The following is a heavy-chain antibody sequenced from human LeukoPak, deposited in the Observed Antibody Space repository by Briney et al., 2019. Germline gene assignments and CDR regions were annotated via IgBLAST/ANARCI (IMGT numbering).Heavy chain of an antibody. J-gene: IGHJ3*02. D-gene: IGHD3-10*01. CDR3: ASYYYGSGSYYNAGGFDI. CDR2: ISGYNGNT. CDR1: GYTFSSYG. Sequence: ASVKVSCKASGYTFSSYGISWVRQAPGQGLEWLGCISGYNGNTNYAQKLQGRVTMTTDTSTSTAYMNLRSPRSDDTAMYYCASYYYGSGSYYNAGGFDIWGQGTMVTVSS. V-gene: IGHV1-18*01.